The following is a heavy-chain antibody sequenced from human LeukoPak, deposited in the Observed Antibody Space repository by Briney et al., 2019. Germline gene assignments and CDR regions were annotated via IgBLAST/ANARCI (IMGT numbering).Heavy chain of an antibody. D-gene: IGHD1-7*01. CDR1: GYTFTSYW. CDR3: ARRGLELRGDYDYYTDV. CDR2: VYPGDSDT. Sequence: GESLKISCKASGYTFTSYWIGWVRQMPGKGLEWMGIVYPGDSDTSYSPSFQGQVTISADKSINTAYLHWSRLKTSDTAIYYCARRGLELRGDYDYYTDVWGKGTTVTVSS. V-gene: IGHV5-51*01. J-gene: IGHJ6*03.